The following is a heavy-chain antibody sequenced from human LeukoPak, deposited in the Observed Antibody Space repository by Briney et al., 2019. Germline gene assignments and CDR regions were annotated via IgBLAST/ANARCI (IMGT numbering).Heavy chain of an antibody. V-gene: IGHV1-2*02. Sequence: ASVKVSCKASGYTFTDYYIHWVRQAPGQGLEWMGWINPNSGGTNYAQKFQGRVTMTRDTSISTAYMELSRLRSDDTAVYYCARVGDSSGYIFSWFDPWGQGTLVTVSS. CDR3: ARVGDSSGYIFSWFDP. CDR2: INPNSGGT. D-gene: IGHD3-22*01. J-gene: IGHJ5*02. CDR1: GYTFTDYY.